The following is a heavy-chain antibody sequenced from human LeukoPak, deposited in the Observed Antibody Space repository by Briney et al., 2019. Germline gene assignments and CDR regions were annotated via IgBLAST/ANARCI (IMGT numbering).Heavy chain of an antibody. CDR2: ISYDGSNK. D-gene: IGHD5-18*01. V-gene: IGHV3-30*04. CDR3: AKCLWIQLLSPFDY. Sequence: GGSLRLSCAASGFTFSSYAMHWVRQAPGKGLEWVAVISYDGSNKYYADSVKGRFTISRDNSKNTPYLQMNSLRAEDTAVYYCAKCLWIQLLSPFDYWGQGTLVTVSS. J-gene: IGHJ4*02. CDR1: GFTFSSYA.